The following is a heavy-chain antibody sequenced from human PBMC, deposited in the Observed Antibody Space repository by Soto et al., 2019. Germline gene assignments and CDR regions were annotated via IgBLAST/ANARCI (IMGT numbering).Heavy chain of an antibody. D-gene: IGHD3-10*01. CDR2: IDQTGRT. Sequence: QVQLQQWGAGLLKPSETLSLTCAVSGESFSDYFWSWIRQPPGKGLEWIGEIDQTGRTNYNPSLKSRVIMSVDTSKKQFSLNLSSVTAADTDLYYCARGVGSGRDYGLDVWGQGTTVTVS. V-gene: IGHV4-34*01. CDR1: GESFSDYF. J-gene: IGHJ6*02. CDR3: ARGVGSGRDYGLDV.